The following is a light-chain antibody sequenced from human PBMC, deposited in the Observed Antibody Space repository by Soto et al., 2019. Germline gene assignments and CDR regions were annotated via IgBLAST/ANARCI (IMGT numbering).Light chain of an antibody. J-gene: IGKJ1*01. Sequence: DIKRTQSPASLSASVGDRVTITCRASQSISSYLNWYQQKPGKAPKFLIYAASNLQSGVPSRFSGSGSGTDFNLTISSLQTEDFASYYCQQSYSTPPTFGQGTKLDIK. CDR3: QQSYSTPPT. CDR1: QSISSY. V-gene: IGKV1-39*01. CDR2: AAS.